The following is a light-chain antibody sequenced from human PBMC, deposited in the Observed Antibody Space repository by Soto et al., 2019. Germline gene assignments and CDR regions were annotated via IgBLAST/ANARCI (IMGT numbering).Light chain of an antibody. J-gene: IGKJ5*01. CDR3: QQYGNSIT. Sequence: EIVLTQSPGTLSFSPWERATLSCMASQSVSSSYLAWYQQKPGQAPRLLIYGASSRATGIPDRLSGSGSGTEFTLTISRMEPEDFAVYYCQQYGNSITFGQGTRLEIK. V-gene: IGKV3-20*01. CDR1: QSVSSSY. CDR2: GAS.